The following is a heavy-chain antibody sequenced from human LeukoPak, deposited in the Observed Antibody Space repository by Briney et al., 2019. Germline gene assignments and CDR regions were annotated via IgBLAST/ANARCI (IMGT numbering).Heavy chain of an antibody. Sequence: SETLSLTCAVYGGSFSGYYLSWIRQPPGKGLEWIGEINHSGSTNYNPSLKSRVTISVDTSKNQFSLKLSSVTAADTAVYYCARQRQLVHNYYYYYMDVWGKGTTVTISS. J-gene: IGHJ6*03. CDR1: GGSFSGYY. D-gene: IGHD6-13*01. CDR3: ARQRQLVHNYYYYYMDV. V-gene: IGHV4-34*01. CDR2: INHSGST.